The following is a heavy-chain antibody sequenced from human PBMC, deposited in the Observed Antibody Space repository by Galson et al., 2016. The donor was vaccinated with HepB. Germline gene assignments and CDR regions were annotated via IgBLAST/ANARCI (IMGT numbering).Heavy chain of an antibody. J-gene: IGHJ4*02. CDR1: GFTFSSYG. V-gene: IGHV3-30*03. CDR3: AGGYYGSGSYYAY. CDR2: ISYDGSSK. D-gene: IGHD3-10*01. Sequence: SLRLSCAASGFTFSSYGMHWVRQAPGKGLEWVAVISYDGSSKYYADSVKGRFTISRDNSKNTLYVQMNSLRAEDTAVYYCAGGYYGSGSYYAYWGQGTLVTVSS.